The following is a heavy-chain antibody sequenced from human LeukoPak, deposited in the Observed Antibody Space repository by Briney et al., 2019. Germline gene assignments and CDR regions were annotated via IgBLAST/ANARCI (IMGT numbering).Heavy chain of an antibody. D-gene: IGHD3-22*01. Sequence: PGGSLRLSCAASGFTFSSYSMHWVRQAPGKGLEYVSAISSNGGRTYYANSVKGRFTISKDNAKSSLYLQMNGLRAEDTAIYYCATTPGGDTTGYYPWYFDLWGRGTLVTVSS. CDR1: GFTFSSYS. CDR3: ATTPGGDTTGYYPWYFDL. V-gene: IGHV3-64*01. CDR2: ISSNGGRT. J-gene: IGHJ2*01.